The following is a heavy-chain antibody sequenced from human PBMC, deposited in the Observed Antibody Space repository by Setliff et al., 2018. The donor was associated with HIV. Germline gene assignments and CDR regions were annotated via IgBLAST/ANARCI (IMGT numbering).Heavy chain of an antibody. Sequence: GGSLRLSCAASGFTFEKYWMHWVRQAPGKGLVWVSRVNSDGSSKTYADSVKGRFTISRDNAKNTLYLQMNSLRVEDTGVYYCAKVATWTGTTYYFESWGQGTLVTVSS. V-gene: IGHV3-74*01. D-gene: IGHD1-1*01. CDR3: AKVATWTGTTYYFES. CDR1: GFTFEKYW. J-gene: IGHJ4*02. CDR2: VNSDGSSK.